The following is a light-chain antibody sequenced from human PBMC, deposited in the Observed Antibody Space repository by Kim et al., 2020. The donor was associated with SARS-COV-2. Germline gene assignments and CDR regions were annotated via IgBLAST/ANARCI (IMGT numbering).Light chain of an antibody. Sequence: DIHMTQSPSTLSASVGDRVTITCRASQSIRSWLAWYQQKPGKAPKVLIYDASSLESGVPLRFSGSGSGTEFTLTISSLQPDDFATYHCQQYNSHSPSWTFGQGTKVDIK. CDR2: DAS. CDR1: QSIRSW. V-gene: IGKV1-5*01. CDR3: QQYNSHSPSWT. J-gene: IGKJ1*01.